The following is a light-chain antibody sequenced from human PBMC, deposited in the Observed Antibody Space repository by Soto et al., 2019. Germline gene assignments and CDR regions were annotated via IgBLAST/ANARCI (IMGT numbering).Light chain of an antibody. Sequence: EIVMTQSPATLSVSPGERATLSCRASQSVSSNLAWYQQKPGQAPRLLIYDASTRATGIPARFSGSGSGTEFTLTISSLKSEDFAVYFCQHYGSSRTFGQGTKVDIK. CDR3: QHYGSSRT. J-gene: IGKJ1*01. CDR1: QSVSSN. V-gene: IGKV3-15*01. CDR2: DAS.